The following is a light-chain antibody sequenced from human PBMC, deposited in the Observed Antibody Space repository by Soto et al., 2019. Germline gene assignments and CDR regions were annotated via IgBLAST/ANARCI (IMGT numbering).Light chain of an antibody. Sequence: ESVLTQSPGTLSLSPGDRATLSCRASQSVSSNYLAWYQQKPGQAPRLLIYGASSRATGIPDRFSGSGSGTDFTLPISILVLEAFDVFCGERYVPSFPLT. CDR3: ERYVPSFPLT. V-gene: IGKV3-20*01. CDR1: QSVSSNY. J-gene: IGKJ4*01. CDR2: GAS.